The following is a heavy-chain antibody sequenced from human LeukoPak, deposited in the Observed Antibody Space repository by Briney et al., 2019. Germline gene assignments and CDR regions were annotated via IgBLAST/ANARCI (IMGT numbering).Heavy chain of an antibody. D-gene: IGHD3-9*01. CDR2: ISGSGGST. J-gene: IGHJ4*02. V-gene: IGHV3-23*01. Sequence: GGSLRLSCAASGFTFGTYAMSWVRQAPGKGLEWVSAISGSGGSTYYADSVKGRFTISRDNSKNTLYLQMNSLRAEDTAVYYCAKSPYYDILTGYYFNLDYWGQGTLVTVSS. CDR1: GFTFGTYA. CDR3: AKSPYYDILTGYYFNLDY.